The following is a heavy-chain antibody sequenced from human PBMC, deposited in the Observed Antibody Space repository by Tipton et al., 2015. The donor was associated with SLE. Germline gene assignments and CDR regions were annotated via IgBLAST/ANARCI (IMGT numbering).Heavy chain of an antibody. CDR2: IKQDGSEK. V-gene: IGHV3-7*01. CDR1: GFTFSSYW. D-gene: IGHD4-11*01. J-gene: IGHJ6*02. Sequence: GSLRLSCAASGFTFSSYWMSWVRQAPGKGLEWVANIKQDGSEKYYVDSVKGRFTISRDNAKNSLYLQMNSLRAEDTAVYYCARGGAPLQYRGYGMDVWGQGTTVPVSS. CDR3: ARGGAPLQYRGYGMDV.